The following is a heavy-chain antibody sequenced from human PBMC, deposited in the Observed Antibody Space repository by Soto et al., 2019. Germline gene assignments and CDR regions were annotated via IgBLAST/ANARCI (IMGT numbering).Heavy chain of an antibody. D-gene: IGHD2-2*01. Sequence: EVQLVESGGGLVKPGGSLRLSCAASGFTFSSYSMNWVRQAPGKGLEWVSSISSSSSYIYYADSVKGRFTISRDNAKNSLYLQMNSLRAEDTAVYYCARGTRDPVLVFDPWGQGTLVTVSS. CDR1: GFTFSSYS. CDR2: ISSSSSYI. V-gene: IGHV3-21*01. J-gene: IGHJ5*02. CDR3: ARGTRDPVLVFDP.